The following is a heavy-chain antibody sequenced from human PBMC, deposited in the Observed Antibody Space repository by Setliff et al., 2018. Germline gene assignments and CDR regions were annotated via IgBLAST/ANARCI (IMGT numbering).Heavy chain of an antibody. V-gene: IGHV4-38-2*01. J-gene: IGHJ4*02. Sequence: GSLRLSCAASGFTFSSYAMSWVRQAPGKGLEWIGSIYYSGSTYYNPSLKSRVTISVDTSKNQFSLKLSSVTAADTAVYYCARRATYYNFWSGYYDYWGQGTLVTVSS. CDR2: IYYSGST. CDR1: GFTFSSYA. D-gene: IGHD3-3*01. CDR3: ARRATYYNFWSGYYDY.